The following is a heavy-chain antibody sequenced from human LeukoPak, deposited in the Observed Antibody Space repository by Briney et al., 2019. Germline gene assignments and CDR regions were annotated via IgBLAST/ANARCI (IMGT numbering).Heavy chain of an antibody. Sequence: HPAGTLRLSCAASGISVSSNYMSWVRQAPGKGLQWVSEIYFDGSTYYAASVKGRITISRDNSRNTLYLQMNSLTAEDTAVYYCARDLATRQRTGLYDSWGQGALVTVSS. D-gene: IGHD3-16*02. CDR2: IYFDGST. J-gene: IGHJ4*02. CDR1: GISVSSNY. CDR3: ARDLATRQRTGLYDS. V-gene: IGHV3-66*01.